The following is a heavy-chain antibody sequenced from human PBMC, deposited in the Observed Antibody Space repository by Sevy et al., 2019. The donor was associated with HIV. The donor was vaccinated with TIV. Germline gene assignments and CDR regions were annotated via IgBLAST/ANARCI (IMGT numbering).Heavy chain of an antibody. CDR1: GFNFNIYS. V-gene: IGHV3-23*01. J-gene: IGHJ4*02. CDR2: LSFGCGRI. Sequence: GGSLRLSCVASGFNFNIYSMSWVRQAPGKRLEWVSTLSFGCGRINHADSVQGRFTMSRDDSKKTVYLEMNSLRPEDTALYYCAREGCTKPHDYWGQGTLVTVSS. D-gene: IGHD2-8*01. CDR3: AREGCTKPHDY.